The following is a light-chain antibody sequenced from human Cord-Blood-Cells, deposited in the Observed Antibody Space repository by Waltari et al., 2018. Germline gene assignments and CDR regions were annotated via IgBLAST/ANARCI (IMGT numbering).Light chain of an antibody. J-gene: IGLJ3*02. V-gene: IGLV2-23*01. CDR1: SSAVGSYNL. CDR2: EGS. CDR3: CSYAGSSSWV. Sequence: QSALTQPASVSGSPGQSITISCTGTSSAVGSYNLVSWYQQHPGKDPKLMIYEGSKRPSGVSNRLSGSKSGNTASLTISGLQAEDEADYYCCSYAGSSSWVFGGGTKLTVL.